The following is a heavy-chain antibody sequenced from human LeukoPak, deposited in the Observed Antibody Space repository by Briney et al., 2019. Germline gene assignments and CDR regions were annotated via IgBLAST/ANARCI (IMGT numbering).Heavy chain of an antibody. CDR2: ISGSGGST. J-gene: IGHJ5*02. Sequence: PGGSLRLSCAASGFTFSSYAMSWVRQAPGKGLEWVSAISGSGGSTYYADSVKGRFTISRDNYKNTLYLQMNSLRAEATAVYYCAKDPGDIVVVVAAPGRNWFDPWGQGTLVTVSS. CDR1: GFTFSSYA. V-gene: IGHV3-23*01. CDR3: AKDPGDIVVVVAAPGRNWFDP. D-gene: IGHD2-15*01.